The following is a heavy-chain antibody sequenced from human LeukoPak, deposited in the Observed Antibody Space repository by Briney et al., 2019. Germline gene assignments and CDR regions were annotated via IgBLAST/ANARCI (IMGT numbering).Heavy chain of an antibody. CDR2: TYYRSKWYN. CDR1: GDSVSSNSAA. V-gene: IGHV6-1*01. J-gene: IGHJ6*02. D-gene: IGHD6-19*01. CDR3: ARDAGYSSGWSAWGYYYYYGMDV. Sequence: SQTLSLTCAISGDSVSSNSAAWNWIRQSPSRGLEWLGRTYYRSKWYNDYAVSVKSRITINPDTSKNQFSLQLNSVTPEGTAVYYCARDAGYSSGWSAWGYYYYYGMDVWGQGTTVTVSS.